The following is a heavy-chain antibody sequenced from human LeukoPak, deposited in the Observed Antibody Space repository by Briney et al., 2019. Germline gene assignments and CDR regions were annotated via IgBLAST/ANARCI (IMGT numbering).Heavy chain of an antibody. CDR3: AKAFCSEKQCTLDS. V-gene: IGHV3-72*01. J-gene: IGHJ4*02. Sequence: GGSLRLSCAASGFTFSADYMDWVRQAPGKGLDWLGRIRKKVNSYTTVYAASVKGRFTISRDDSTNSVFLQMNSLKTEDTAVYYCAKAFCSEKQCTLDSWGQGTLVSVSS. D-gene: IGHD3-3*01. CDR2: IRKKVNSYTT. CDR1: GFTFSADY.